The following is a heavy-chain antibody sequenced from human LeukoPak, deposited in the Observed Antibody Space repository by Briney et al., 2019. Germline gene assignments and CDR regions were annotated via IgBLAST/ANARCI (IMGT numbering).Heavy chain of an antibody. CDR3: ARDWATNYGDYYIGY. J-gene: IGHJ4*02. CDR2: IYYSGST. CDR1: GGSISSGDYY. V-gene: IGHV4-30-4*08. Sequence: PSETLSLTCTVSGGSISSGDYYWSWIRQPPGKGLEWIGYIYYSGSTYYNPSLKSRVTISVDTSKNQFSLKLSSVTAADTAVYYCARDWATNYGDYYIGYWGQGTLVTVSS. D-gene: IGHD4-17*01.